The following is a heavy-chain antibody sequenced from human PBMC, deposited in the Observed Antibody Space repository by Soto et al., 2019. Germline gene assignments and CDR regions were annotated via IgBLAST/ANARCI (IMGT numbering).Heavy chain of an antibody. J-gene: IGHJ6*02. CDR2: IYPGDSDT. V-gene: IGHV5-51*01. CDR3: ARAIAARHYYYYYGMDV. Sequence: GESLKISCKGSGYSFTSYWIGWVRQMPGKGLEWMGIIYPGDSDTRYSPSFQGQVTISADKSINTAYLQWSSLKASDTAMYYCARAIAARHYYYYYGMDVWGQGTTVTVSS. CDR1: GYSFTSYW. D-gene: IGHD6-6*01.